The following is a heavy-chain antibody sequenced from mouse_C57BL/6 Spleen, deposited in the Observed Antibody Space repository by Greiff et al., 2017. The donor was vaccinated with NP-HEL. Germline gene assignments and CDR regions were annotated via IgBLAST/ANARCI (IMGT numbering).Heavy chain of an antibody. V-gene: IGHV5-17*01. CDR3: ANDYYGSSPYAMDY. J-gene: IGHJ4*01. Sequence: EVQVVESGGGLVKPGGSLKLSCAASGFTFSDYGMHWVRQAPEKGLEWVAYISSGSSTIYYADTVKGRFTISRDNAKNTLFLQMTSLRSEDTAMYYCANDYYGSSPYAMDYWGQGTSVTVSS. D-gene: IGHD1-1*01. CDR2: ISSGSSTI. CDR1: GFTFSDYG.